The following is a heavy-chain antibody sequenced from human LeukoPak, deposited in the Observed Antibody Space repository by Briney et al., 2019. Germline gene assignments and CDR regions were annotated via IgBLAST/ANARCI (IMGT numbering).Heavy chain of an antibody. CDR1: GGTFSNYV. CDR2: IIPIFGTT. CDR3: ARTRFPYYRLSVADYYHMDV. V-gene: IGHV1-69*06. Sequence: SVKVSCKASGGTFSNYVISWVRQAPGQGLEWMGGIIPIFGTTNYAQRFQGRVTINADKSTSTVYIELSSLRSEDTAVYYCARTRFPYYRLSVADYYHMDVWGKGTTVTVSS. D-gene: IGHD3-10*01. J-gene: IGHJ6*03.